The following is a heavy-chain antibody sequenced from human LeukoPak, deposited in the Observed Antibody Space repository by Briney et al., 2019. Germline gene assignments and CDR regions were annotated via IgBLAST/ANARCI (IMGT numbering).Heavy chain of an antibody. CDR1: GFTVSSNC. Sequence: GGSLRLSCAASGFTVSSNCMSWVRQAPGNGLEWVSVIYSGGSTYYADSVKGRFTISRDNSKNTLYLQMNSLRAEDTAVYYCARDRVGPNIGGMDVWGQGTTVTVSS. D-gene: IGHD1-26*01. J-gene: IGHJ6*02. CDR2: IYSGGST. CDR3: ARDRVGPNIGGMDV. V-gene: IGHV3-66*01.